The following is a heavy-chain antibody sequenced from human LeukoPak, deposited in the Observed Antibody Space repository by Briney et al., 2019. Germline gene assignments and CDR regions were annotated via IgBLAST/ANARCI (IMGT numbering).Heavy chain of an antibody. J-gene: IGHJ4*02. V-gene: IGHV4-34*01. D-gene: IGHD3-3*01. CDR2: INHSGST. Sequence: PSETLSLTCAVYGGSFSGYYWSWIRQPPGKGLEWIGEINHSGSTNYNPSLKSRVTISVDTSKNQFSLKLSSVTAADTALYYCARGSSIFGVVLLWGQGTLVTVSS. CDR1: GGSFSGYY. CDR3: ARGSSIFGVVLL.